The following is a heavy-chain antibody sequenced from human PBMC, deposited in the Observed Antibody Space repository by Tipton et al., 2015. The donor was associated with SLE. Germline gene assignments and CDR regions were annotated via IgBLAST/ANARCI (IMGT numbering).Heavy chain of an antibody. V-gene: IGHV4-38-2*02. CDR2: IYHSGIT. CDR3: ARGDLYYDYVWGTLRGAFDI. D-gene: IGHD3-16*01. J-gene: IGHJ3*02. CDR1: TNSFSNAYY. Sequence: TLSLTCTVSTNSFSNAYYWGWIRQPPGKRLEWIAYIYHSGITNYNPSLKSRVTISADTSKNQFSLKLSSVTAADTAVYYCARGDLYYDYVWGTLRGAFDIWGQGTMVTVSS.